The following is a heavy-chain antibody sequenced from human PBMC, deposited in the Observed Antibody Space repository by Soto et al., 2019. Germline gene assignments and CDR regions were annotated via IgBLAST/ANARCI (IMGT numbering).Heavy chain of an antibody. Sequence: SVKVSCKASGGTFSSYAISWVRQAPGQGLEWMGGIIPIFGTANYAQKFQGRVTFTADESTSTAYMELSSLRSEDTAVYYCARIPVTTVTSVVYYYGMDVWGQGTTVTVSS. D-gene: IGHD4-17*01. CDR1: GGTFSSYA. V-gene: IGHV1-69*13. J-gene: IGHJ6*02. CDR3: ARIPVTTVTSVVYYYGMDV. CDR2: IIPIFGTA.